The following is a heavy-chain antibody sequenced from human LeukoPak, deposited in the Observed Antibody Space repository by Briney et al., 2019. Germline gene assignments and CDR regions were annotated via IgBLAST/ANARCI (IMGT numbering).Heavy chain of an antibody. CDR1: GFTFSSYG. D-gene: IGHD3-10*01. CDR3: AKEEGSGSYPLPEDYHYGMDV. J-gene: IGHJ6*02. Sequence: PGRSLRLSCAAPGFTFSSYGMHWVRQAPGKGLEWVAVISYDGSNKYYADSVKGRFTISRDNSKNTLYLQMNSLRAEDTAVYYCAKEEGSGSYPLPEDYHYGMDVWGQGTTVTVSS. V-gene: IGHV3-30*18. CDR2: ISYDGSNK.